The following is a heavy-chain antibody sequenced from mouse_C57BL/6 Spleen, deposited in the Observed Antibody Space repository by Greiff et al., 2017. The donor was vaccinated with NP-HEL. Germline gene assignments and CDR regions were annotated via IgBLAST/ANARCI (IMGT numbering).Heavy chain of an antibody. Sequence: EVQLQESGPGLVKPSQSLSLTCSVTGYSITSGYYWNWIRQFPGNKLEWMGYISYDGSNNYNPSLKNRISITRDTSKNQFFLKLNSVTTEDTATYYCARENDGYYEGFDYWGQGTTLTVSS. CDR1: GYSITSGYY. J-gene: IGHJ2*01. V-gene: IGHV3-6*01. CDR3: ARENDGYYEGFDY. D-gene: IGHD2-3*01. CDR2: ISYDGSN.